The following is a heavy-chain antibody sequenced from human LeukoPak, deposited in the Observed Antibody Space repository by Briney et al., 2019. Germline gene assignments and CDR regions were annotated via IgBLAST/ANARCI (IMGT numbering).Heavy chain of an antibody. J-gene: IGHJ3*02. CDR2: ISSSGSTI. CDR1: GFTFSDYY. CDR3: ARVDIVATIQAFDI. V-gene: IGHV3-11*01. Sequence: PGGSLRLSCAASGFTFSDYYMSWIRQAPGKGLEWVSYISSSGSTIYYADSVKGRFTISRDNAKNSLYLQMNSLRAEDTAVYYCARVDIVATIQAFDIWGQGTMVTVSS. D-gene: IGHD5-12*01.